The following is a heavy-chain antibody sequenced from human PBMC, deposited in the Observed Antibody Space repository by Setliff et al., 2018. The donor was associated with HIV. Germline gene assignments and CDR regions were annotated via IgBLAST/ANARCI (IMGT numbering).Heavy chain of an antibody. V-gene: IGHV4-39*07. D-gene: IGHD2-2*01. CDR1: GGSISSGSYY. CDR3: ARGRSCSSSSCYLVYYYYYGMDV. Sequence: PSETLSLTCTVSGGSISSGSYYWSWIRQPPGKGLEWIGEIIHTGSTNYNPSLKSRVTISVDTSKNQFSLRLSSVTAADTAVYYCARGRSCSSSSCYLVYYYYYGMDVWGHGSTVTVSS. J-gene: IGHJ6*02. CDR2: IIHTGST.